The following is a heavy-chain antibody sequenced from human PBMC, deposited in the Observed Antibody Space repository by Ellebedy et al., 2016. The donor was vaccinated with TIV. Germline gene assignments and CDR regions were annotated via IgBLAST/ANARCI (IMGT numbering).Heavy chain of an antibody. J-gene: IGHJ2*01. D-gene: IGHD2/OR15-2a*01. CDR3: ARENSQGIHSYWYFDL. CDR1: GYTFSASG. CDR2: ISTSSGKT. Sequence: AASVKVSCKASGYTFSASGITWVRQAPGQGLEWMGWISTSSGKTLYAQKFQGWVTMTRDTSISTAYMELSRLRSDDTAVYYCARENSQGIHSYWYFDLWGRGSPLTVSS. V-gene: IGHV1-2*04.